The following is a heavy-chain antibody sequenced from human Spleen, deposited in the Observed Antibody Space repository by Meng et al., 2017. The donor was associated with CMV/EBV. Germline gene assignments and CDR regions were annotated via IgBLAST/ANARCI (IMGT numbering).Heavy chain of an antibody. CDR3: ARHATPSVAAPPDY. J-gene: IGHJ4*02. D-gene: IGHD6-25*01. Sequence: DDFISSSSYCWGWIRQPTGKGLEWIGGICYSGSTYYNPTIKSRVTISVDTSKNQFSLNLSSVTAADTAVYYCARHATPSVAAPPDYWGQGTLVTVSS. CDR1: DDFISSSSYC. CDR2: ICYSGST. V-gene: IGHV4-39*01.